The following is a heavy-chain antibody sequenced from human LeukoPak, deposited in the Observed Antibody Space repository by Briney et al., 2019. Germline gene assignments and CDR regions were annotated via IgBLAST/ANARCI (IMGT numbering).Heavy chain of an antibody. D-gene: IGHD3-22*01. Sequence: SETLSLTCTVSGGSISSYYWSWIRQPPGKGLEWIGYIYYSGSTNYNPSLKSRVTISVDTSKNQFSLKLSSVTAADTAVYYCARTYYDSSGYYLTYYFDDWGQGTLVTVS. J-gene: IGHJ4*02. CDR2: IYYSGST. CDR3: ARTYYDSSGYYLTYYFDD. CDR1: GGSISSYY. V-gene: IGHV4-59*12.